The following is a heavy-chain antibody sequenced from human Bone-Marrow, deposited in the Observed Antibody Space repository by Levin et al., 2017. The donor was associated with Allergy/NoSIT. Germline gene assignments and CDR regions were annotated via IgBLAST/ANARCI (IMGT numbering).Heavy chain of an antibody. V-gene: IGHV3-66*04. CDR1: GFTVINNQ. CDR3: ARQDYVWGRDY. J-gene: IGHJ4*02. D-gene: IGHD3-16*01. CDR2: IYSGGST. Sequence: GESLKISCAVSGFTVINNQMTWVRQAPGKGLEWVSLIYSGGSTFYADSVKGRFTISRDNSKNTVSLQMNSLGVEDTAVYYCARQDYVWGRDYWGQGTLVTVSS.